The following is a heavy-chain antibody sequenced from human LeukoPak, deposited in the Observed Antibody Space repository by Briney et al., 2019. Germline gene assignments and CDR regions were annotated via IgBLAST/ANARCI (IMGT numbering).Heavy chain of an antibody. CDR2: IDGSGFST. V-gene: IGHV3-23*01. J-gene: IGHJ5*02. CDR1: GFTFSNCG. D-gene: IGHD6-6*01. CDR3: AKEDKQLAYNWFDP. Sequence: GGSLRLSCVASGFTFSNCGMSWVRQAPGKGLEWVSAIDGSGFSTYYADSVKGRFTISRDVSRNTLYLEMNSLRAEDTAVYYCAKEDKQLAYNWFDPWGQGTLVTVSS.